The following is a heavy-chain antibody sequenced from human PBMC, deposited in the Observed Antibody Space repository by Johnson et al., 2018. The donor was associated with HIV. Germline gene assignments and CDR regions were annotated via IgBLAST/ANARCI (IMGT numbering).Heavy chain of an antibody. D-gene: IGHD6-19*01. J-gene: IGHJ3*02. CDR1: GFTVSSNY. Sequence: VQLVESGGGLVQPGGSLRLSCAASGFTVSSNYMSWVRQAPGKGLAWVSVIYSGGSTYYADSVTGRFPIPRDNSKNTLYLQMNSLRAEDTAVYYCARGVGSGWYFEIGDDAFDIWGQGTMVTVSS. CDR2: IYSGGST. V-gene: IGHV3-66*01. CDR3: ARGVGSGWYFEIGDDAFDI.